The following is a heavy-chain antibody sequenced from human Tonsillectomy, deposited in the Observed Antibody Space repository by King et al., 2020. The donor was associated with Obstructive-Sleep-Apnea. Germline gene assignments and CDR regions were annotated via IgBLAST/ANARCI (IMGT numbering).Heavy chain of an antibody. CDR2: VYYSGTT. Sequence: QLQESGPGLVKPSQTLSLTCTVSGGSIRSDDYYWSWIRQHPGKGLEWIGYVYYSGTTYYNPSLKSRVTMSVDTSTNQFSLRLTSVTAADTAVYFCAKVPYYYYESSAYYNAAGLDAFDIWGQGTMVTVSS. CDR1: GGSIRSDDYY. D-gene: IGHD3-22*01. CDR3: AKVPYYYYESSAYYNAAGLDAFDI. V-gene: IGHV4-31*03. J-gene: IGHJ3*02.